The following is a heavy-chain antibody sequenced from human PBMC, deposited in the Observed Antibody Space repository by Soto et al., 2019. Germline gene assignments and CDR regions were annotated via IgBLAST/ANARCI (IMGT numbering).Heavy chain of an antibody. J-gene: IGHJ3*02. Sequence: QVQLQESGPGLVKPSQTLSLTCTVSGGSISSGGYYWSWIRQHPGKGLEWIGYIYYSGSTYYNPSQESRVTLSVDTSKNQFSLKLSSVTAADTAVYYCARGNYDTSAFDIWGQGTMVTVSS. CDR3: ARGNYDTSAFDI. CDR2: IYYSGST. CDR1: GGSISSGGYY. D-gene: IGHD3-9*01. V-gene: IGHV4-31*03.